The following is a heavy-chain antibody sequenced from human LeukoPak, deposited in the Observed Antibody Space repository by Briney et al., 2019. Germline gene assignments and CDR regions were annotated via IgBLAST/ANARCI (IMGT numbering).Heavy chain of an antibody. CDR2: IRQDGGLK. D-gene: IGHD1-26*01. J-gene: IGHJ4*02. CDR3: AREIVGAIKSYFDY. V-gene: IGHV3-7*01. Sequence: GGSLRLSCTASGFTFSSYWMSWVRQAPGKGLEWVANIRQDGGLKHYVDSVEGRFTISRDNAENSLYLQMNSLRAEDTAVYYCAREIVGAIKSYFDYWGQGTLVTASS. CDR1: GFTFSSYW.